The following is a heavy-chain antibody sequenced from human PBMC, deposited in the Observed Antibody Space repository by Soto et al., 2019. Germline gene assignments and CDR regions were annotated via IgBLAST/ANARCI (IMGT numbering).Heavy chain of an antibody. CDR2: IIPIFGTA. Sequence: GASVKVSCKASGGTFSSYAISWVRQAPGQGLEWMGGIIPIFGTANYAQKFQGRVTITADESTSTTYMELSSLRSEDTAVYYCATEYSSSSDYYGMDVWGQGTTVTVSS. V-gene: IGHV1-69*13. CDR3: ATEYSSSSDYYGMDV. CDR1: GGTFSSYA. D-gene: IGHD6-6*01. J-gene: IGHJ6*02.